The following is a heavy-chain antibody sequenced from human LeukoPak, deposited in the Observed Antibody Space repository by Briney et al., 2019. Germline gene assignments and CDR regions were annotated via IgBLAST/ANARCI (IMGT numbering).Heavy chain of an antibody. CDR3: ARVRGYPTYYDFWSGYYRVGWFDP. CDR1: GGSISSYY. Sequence: KPSETLSLTCTVSGGSISSYYWSWIRQPPRKGLEWIGYIYTSGSTNYNPSLKSRVTISVDTSKNQFSLKLSSVTAADTAVYYCARVRGYPTYYDFWSGYYRVGWFDPWGQGTLVTVSS. CDR2: IYTSGST. D-gene: IGHD3-3*01. V-gene: IGHV4-4*09. J-gene: IGHJ5*02.